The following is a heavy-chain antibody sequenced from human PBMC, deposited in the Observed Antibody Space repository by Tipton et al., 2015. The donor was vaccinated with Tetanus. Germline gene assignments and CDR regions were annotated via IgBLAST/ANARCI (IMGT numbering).Heavy chain of an antibody. J-gene: IGHJ4*01. CDR2: ISYTGTT. D-gene: IGHD2-21*02. CDR1: GALLTTGGYS. CDR3: ATVGLVTASVKY. V-gene: IGHV4-31*03. Sequence: TLSLTCNVTGALLTTGGYSWGWIRQPPGQGLEWIGYISYTGTTHYNPSLKSRVTISLDRSKNQFSLKLTSVTAADTAVYYCATVGLVTASVKYWGQGTLVTVSS.